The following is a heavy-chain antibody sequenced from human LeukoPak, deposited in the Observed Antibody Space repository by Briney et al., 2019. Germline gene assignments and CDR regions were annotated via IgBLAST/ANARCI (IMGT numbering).Heavy chain of an antibody. V-gene: IGHV3-21*01. J-gene: IGHJ3*02. CDR3: ARGSRFGVVGRDAFDI. CDR1: GFTFSSYS. CDR2: ISISSNYI. D-gene: IGHD3-3*01. Sequence: AGGPLRLSCAASGFTFSSYSMNWVRQAPGKGLEWVSSISISSNYIYYADSVKGRFTISRDNAKNSLYPQVNSLRAEDTAVYYCARGSRFGVVGRDAFDIWGQGTVVTVSS.